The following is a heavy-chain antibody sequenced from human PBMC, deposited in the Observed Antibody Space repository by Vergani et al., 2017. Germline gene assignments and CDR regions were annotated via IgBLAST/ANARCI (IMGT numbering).Heavy chain of an antibody. J-gene: IGHJ5*02. CDR1: GFTFSNAW. D-gene: IGHD2-15*01. Sequence: VQLVESGGGLVKPGGSLRLSCAASGFTFSNAWMSWVRQAPGKGLEWVAVIWYDGSNKYYADSVKGRFTISRDNSKNTLYLQMNSLRAEDTAVYYCARDRGCSGGSCYSPGLFDPWGQGTLVTVSS. V-gene: IGHV3-33*08. CDR3: ARDRGCSGGSCYSPGLFDP. CDR2: IWYDGSNK.